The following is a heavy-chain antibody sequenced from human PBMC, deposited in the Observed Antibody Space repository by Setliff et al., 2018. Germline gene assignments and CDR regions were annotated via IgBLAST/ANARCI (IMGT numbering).Heavy chain of an antibody. CDR3: ARDLIDPDYGDYLSFYYYGMDV. Sequence: SVKVSCKASGGTFSSYAISWVRQVPGQGLEWMGGIIPIFGTANYAQKFQGRVTITADESTSTAYMELSSLRSEDTAVYYCARDLIDPDYGDYLSFYYYGMDVWGQGTTVTVSS. D-gene: IGHD4-17*01. J-gene: IGHJ6*02. V-gene: IGHV1-69*13. CDR2: IIPIFGTA. CDR1: GGTFSSYA.